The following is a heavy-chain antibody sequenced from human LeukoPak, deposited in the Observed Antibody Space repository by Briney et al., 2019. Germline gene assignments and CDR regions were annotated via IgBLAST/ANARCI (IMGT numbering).Heavy chain of an antibody. CDR2: IYTSGST. D-gene: IGHD3-9*01. V-gene: IGHV4-61*02. CDR1: GGSISSGSYY. CDR3: ARVTIEYYFDY. Sequence: SETLSLTCTVSGGSISSGSYYWSWIRQPAGKGLEWIGRIYTSGSTNYNPSLKSRVTISVDTSKNQFSLKLSSVTAADTAVYYCARVTIEYYFDYWGQGTLVTVSS. J-gene: IGHJ4*02.